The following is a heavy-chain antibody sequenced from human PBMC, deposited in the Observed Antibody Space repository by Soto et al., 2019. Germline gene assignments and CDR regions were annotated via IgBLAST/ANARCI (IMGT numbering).Heavy chain of an antibody. Sequence: PSETLSLTCSVSGGSVSNKTYYWSWIRQPPGKGLEWIGYIYYSGSTYYNPSLKSRVTISVDTSKNQFSLKLSSVTAADTAVYYCAREGYDSSGYYHYNWFDPWGQGTLVTVSS. V-gene: IGHV4-30-4*08. CDR2: IYYSGST. CDR3: AREGYDSSGYYHYNWFDP. D-gene: IGHD3-22*01. J-gene: IGHJ5*02. CDR1: GGSVSNKTYY.